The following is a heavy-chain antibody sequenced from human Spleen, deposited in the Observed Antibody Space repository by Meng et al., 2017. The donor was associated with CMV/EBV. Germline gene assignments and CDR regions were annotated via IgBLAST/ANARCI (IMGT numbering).Heavy chain of an antibody. CDR1: GASISSGSY. Sequence: SETLSLTCTVSGASISSGSYWGWVRLLPEKGLQWIGSMYHSESPFYNPSLKSRVTLSADTSKNEISLKMSHLTAAGTAVYYCARGLDKRDFWGQGMLVTVSS. J-gene: IGHJ4*02. CDR3: ARGLDKRDF. CDR2: MYHSESP. V-gene: IGHV4-38-2*02.